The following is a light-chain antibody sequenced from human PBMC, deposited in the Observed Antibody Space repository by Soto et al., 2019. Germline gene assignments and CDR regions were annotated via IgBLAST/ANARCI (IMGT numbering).Light chain of an antibody. V-gene: IGLV2-14*01. CDR3: QSYDSSLRAV. CDR2: VVS. CDR1: SSDVGGYNY. J-gene: IGLJ3*02. Sequence: QSALTQPASVSGSPVQSIAISCTGTSSDVGGYNYVSWHQQHPGKAPKVLISVVSNRPSGVSNRFSGSKSGNTASLTISGLQAEDEADYYCQSYDSSLRAVFGGGTKLTVL.